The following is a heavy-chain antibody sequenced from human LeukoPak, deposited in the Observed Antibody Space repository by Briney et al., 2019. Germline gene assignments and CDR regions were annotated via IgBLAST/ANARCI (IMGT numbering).Heavy chain of an antibody. J-gene: IGHJ4*02. Sequence: GGSPRLSCAASGFTFSSYGMHWVRQAPGKGLEWVAVISYDGSNKYYADSVKGRFTISRDNSKNTLYLQMNSLRAEDTAVYYCAKDEGYYYDSSGYYYVYWGQGTLVTVSS. CDR1: GFTFSSYG. V-gene: IGHV3-30*18. CDR2: ISYDGSNK. CDR3: AKDEGYYYDSSGYYYVY. D-gene: IGHD3-22*01.